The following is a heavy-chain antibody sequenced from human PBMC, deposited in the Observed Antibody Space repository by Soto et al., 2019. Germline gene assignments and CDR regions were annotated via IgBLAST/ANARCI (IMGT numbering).Heavy chain of an antibody. CDR2: ISYDGSNK. Sequence: VGSLRLSCAASGFTFSSYAMHWVRQAPGKGLEWVAVISYDGSNKYYADSVKGRFTISRDNSKNTLYLQMNSLRAEDTAVYYCARDRYGMDVWGQGTTVT. CDR3: ARDRYGMDV. J-gene: IGHJ6*02. V-gene: IGHV3-30-3*01. CDR1: GFTFSSYA.